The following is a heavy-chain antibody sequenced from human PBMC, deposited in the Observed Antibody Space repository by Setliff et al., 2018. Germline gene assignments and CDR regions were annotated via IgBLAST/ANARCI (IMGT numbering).Heavy chain of an antibody. CDR2: IYTSGSI. CDR3: ARDFDSSGNFDY. D-gene: IGHD3-22*01. CDR1: GGSISSGSYY. Sequence: PSETLSLTCTVSGGSISSGSYYWSWIRQPAGKGLEWIGRIYTSGSINYNPSLKSRVTISIDTSKNQFSLKLSSVTAADTAVYYCARDFDSSGNFDYWGQGTLVTVSS. V-gene: IGHV4-61*02. J-gene: IGHJ4*02.